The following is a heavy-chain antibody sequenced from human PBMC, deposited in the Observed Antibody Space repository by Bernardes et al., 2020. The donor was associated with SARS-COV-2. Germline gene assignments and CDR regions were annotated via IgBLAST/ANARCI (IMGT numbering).Heavy chain of an antibody. V-gene: IGHV3-53*01. D-gene: IGHD3-10*01. CDR1: GFTVSSNY. CDR2: IYSGGST. CDR3: ARAGAPGITMVRGVTADYYGMDV. Sequence: GGSLRLSCAASGFTVSSNYMSWVRQAPGKGLEWVSVIYSGGSTYYADSVKGRFTISRDNSKNTLYLQMNSLRAEDTAVYYCARAGAPGITMVRGVTADYYGMDVWGQGTTVTVSS. J-gene: IGHJ6*02.